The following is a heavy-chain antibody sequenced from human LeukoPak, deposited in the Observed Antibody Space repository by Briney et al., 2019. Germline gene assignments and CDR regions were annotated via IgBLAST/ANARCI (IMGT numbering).Heavy chain of an antibody. J-gene: IGHJ5*02. D-gene: IGHD3-10*01. CDR3: ARDYYGSGSNNWFDP. CDR2: INHSGGT. V-gene: IGHV4-34*01. Sequence: SETLSLTCAVYGGSFSGYYWSWIRQPPGKGLEWIGEINHSGGTNYNPSLRSRVTISVDTSKNQFSLKLSSVTAADTAVYYCARDYYGSGSNNWFDPWGQGTLVTVSS. CDR1: GGSFSGYY.